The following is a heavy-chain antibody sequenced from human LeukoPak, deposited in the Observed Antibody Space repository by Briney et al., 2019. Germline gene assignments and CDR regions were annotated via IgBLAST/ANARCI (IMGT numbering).Heavy chain of an antibody. Sequence: PSETLSLTCTVSRASINSHYWSWIRQPAGKGLEWIGRIYISGSTNYTSSLQSRVTMSVDTSKNQFSLKLTSVTAADTAVYYCARALNPLPGTYYFDYWGQGTLVTVSS. J-gene: IGHJ4*02. CDR3: ARALNPLPGTYYFDY. D-gene: IGHD2-15*01. CDR1: RASINSHY. V-gene: IGHV4-4*07. CDR2: IYISGST.